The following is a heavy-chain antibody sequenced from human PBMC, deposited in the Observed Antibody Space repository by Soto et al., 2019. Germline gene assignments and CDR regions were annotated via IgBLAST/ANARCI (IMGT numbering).Heavy chain of an antibody. D-gene: IGHD2-15*01. CDR2: ISSNSANI. J-gene: IGHJ6*02. CDR1: GFRFDDYV. Sequence: EVQLVESGGGLVQPGRSLRLSCEGSGFRFDDYVMHWVRQAPGKGLEWVSGISSNSANIEYADSVKGRFTISRDNAKNSLYLQINSLRVEDTAVYYCARSSATPNGWWGFGLDVWGQGTSVIVSS. CDR3: ARSSATPNGWWGFGLDV. V-gene: IGHV3-9*01.